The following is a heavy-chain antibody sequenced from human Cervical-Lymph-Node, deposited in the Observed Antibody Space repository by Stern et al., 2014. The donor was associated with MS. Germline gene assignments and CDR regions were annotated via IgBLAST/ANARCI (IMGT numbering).Heavy chain of an antibody. CDR2: INTKRCNT. CDR1: GYSFTTFY. Sequence: QVQLVQSGAEVSKPGASVKVSCKASGYSFTTFYIHWVRKAPGQGLEWMRIINTKRCNTNATHKCRGRVTMTRDMSSTTVYIELRNLTSEDTSVYFCSSDTSLWGQGTLVTVSS. J-gene: IGHJ4*02. CDR3: SSDTSL. V-gene: IGHV1-46*01.